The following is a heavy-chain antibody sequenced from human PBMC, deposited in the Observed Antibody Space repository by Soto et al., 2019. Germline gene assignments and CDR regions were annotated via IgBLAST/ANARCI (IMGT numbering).Heavy chain of an antibody. J-gene: IGHJ4*02. D-gene: IGHD4-17*01. CDR2: IYYSGST. CDR3: ARGGDYLEWFDY. V-gene: IGHV4-39*01. Sequence: QLQLQESGPGLVKPSETLSLTCTVSGDSISSSSYYWGWIRQPPGKGLEWIGSIYYSGSTYYNPSLKSRVTISVDTSKNQFSLKLSSVTAADTAVYYCARGGDYLEWFDYWGQGTLVTVSS. CDR1: GDSISSSSYY.